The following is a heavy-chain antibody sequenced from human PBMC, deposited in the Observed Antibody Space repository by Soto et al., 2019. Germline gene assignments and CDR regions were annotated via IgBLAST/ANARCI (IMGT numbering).Heavy chain of an antibody. CDR2: IKPDGSEK. J-gene: IGHJ4*02. V-gene: IGHV3-7*01. Sequence: EVQLVESGGGLVQPGGSLRLSCVVSGFTFSSYWMSWVRQAPGKGLEWVANIKPDGSEKYYVDSVKGRFTISRDNAENSLYLQMNSLRADDTAVYYCLRDYGGLWGQGTLVTISS. CDR1: GFTFSSYW. D-gene: IGHD4-17*01. CDR3: LRDYGGL.